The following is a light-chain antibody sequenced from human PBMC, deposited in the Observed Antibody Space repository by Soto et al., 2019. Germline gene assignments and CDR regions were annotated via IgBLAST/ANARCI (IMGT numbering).Light chain of an antibody. J-gene: IGKJ4*01. CDR3: QQVSGYPLN. CDR2: AAS. V-gene: IGKV1-5*01. CDR1: QNINRR. Sequence: IPMSQSLSTLSASMGDRVTITCRASQNINRRLAWYQQGPGKAPKLLIYAASTLQSGVPSRFSGSASGTEFTLTISGLQPEDFATYYCQQVSGYPLNFGGGTKVDIK.